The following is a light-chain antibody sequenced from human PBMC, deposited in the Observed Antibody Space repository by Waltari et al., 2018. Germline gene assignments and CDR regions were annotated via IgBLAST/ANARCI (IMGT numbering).Light chain of an antibody. CDR1: QSIGSR. CDR2: YAS. J-gene: IGKJ1*01. CDR3: HQIASLPRT. V-gene: IGKV6D-21*02. Sequence: EIVLTQSPDFQSVAPKEKVTITCRASQSIGSRLHWYQQKPDQSPKLLIKYASQSISGVPARFSGSGSETDFTHTINSLEAEDGAVYYCHQIASLPRTFGPGTKVEIK.